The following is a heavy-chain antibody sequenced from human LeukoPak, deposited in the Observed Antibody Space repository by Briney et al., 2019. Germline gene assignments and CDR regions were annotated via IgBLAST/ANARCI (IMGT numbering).Heavy chain of an antibody. V-gene: IGHV1-2*06. CDR3: AGEDNSSGYRPFDI. J-gene: IGHJ3*02. Sequence: ASVNVSCKASGYTFTGYYIHWVRQAPGQGLEWMGRINPNNGGTNYAQKFQGRVTMTRDMSMSTAYMELSRLRSDDTAVYYCAGEDNSSGYRPFDIWGQGTMVTVPS. CDR1: GYTFTGYY. CDR2: INPNNGGT. D-gene: IGHD3-22*01.